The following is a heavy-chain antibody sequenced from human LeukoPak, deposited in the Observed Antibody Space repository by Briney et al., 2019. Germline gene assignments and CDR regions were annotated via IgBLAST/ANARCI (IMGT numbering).Heavy chain of an antibody. CDR3: AKLEYYYDSSGYPVFDY. CDR1: GFTFSSYG. V-gene: IGHV3-30*18. CDR2: ISYDGSNK. D-gene: IGHD3-22*01. Sequence: GGSLRLSCAASGFTFSSYGMHWVRQAPGKGLEWVAVISYDGSNKYYADSVKGRFTISRDNSKNTLYLQMNSLRAEDTAVYYCAKLEYYYDSSGYPVFDYWGQGTLVTVSS. J-gene: IGHJ4*02.